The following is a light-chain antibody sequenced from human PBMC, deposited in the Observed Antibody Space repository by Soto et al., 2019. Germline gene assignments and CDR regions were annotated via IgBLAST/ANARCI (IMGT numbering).Light chain of an antibody. CDR2: GAS. Sequence: EIVMTQSPATLSVSPGERATLSCRASHSVSSRLAWYQQKPGQAPRLLIYGASTRATGLPARFSGSGSGTDFSLTMGGLQSEDFAVYYCAHYTNWPVTFGGGTKVEIK. V-gene: IGKV3-15*01. CDR3: AHYTNWPVT. CDR1: HSVSSR. J-gene: IGKJ4*01.